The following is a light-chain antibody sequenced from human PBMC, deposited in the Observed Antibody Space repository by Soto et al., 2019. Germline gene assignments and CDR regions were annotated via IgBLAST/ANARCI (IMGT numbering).Light chain of an antibody. V-gene: IGLV2-8*01. CDR2: EVT. J-gene: IGLJ1*01. CDR1: GSDVGGYNF. Sequence: QSALTQPPSASGSPGQSVPISCTGTGSDVGGYNFVSWYQHHPGKAPKLMIYEVTRRPSGVPDRFSGSKSANTASLTVSGLLAEDEADYYCASYAGGNQVFGTGTKLTVL. CDR3: ASYAGGNQV.